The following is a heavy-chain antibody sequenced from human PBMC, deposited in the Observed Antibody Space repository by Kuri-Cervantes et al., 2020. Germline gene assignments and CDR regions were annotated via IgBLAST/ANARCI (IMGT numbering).Heavy chain of an antibody. CDR3: TSDGPWGY. D-gene: IGHD7-27*01. CDR2: IRSKAYGETT. V-gene: IGHV3-49*03. CDR1: GESFSGYY. J-gene: IGHJ4*02. Sequence: GESLKIPCAVYGESFSGYYWSWIRQAPGKGLEWVGFIRSKAYGETTEYAASVKGRFTISRDDSKSIAYLQMNSLKTEDTAVYYCTSDGPWGYWGQGTLVTVSS.